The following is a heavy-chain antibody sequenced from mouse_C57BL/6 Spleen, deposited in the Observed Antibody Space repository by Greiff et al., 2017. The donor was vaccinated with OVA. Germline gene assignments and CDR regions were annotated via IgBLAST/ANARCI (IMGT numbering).Heavy chain of an antibody. J-gene: IGHJ3*01. V-gene: IGHV5-17*01. CDR1: GFTFSDYG. CDR2: ISSGSSTI. Sequence: EVKLEESGGGLVKPGGSLKLSCAASGFTFSDYGMHWVRQAPEKGLEWVAYISSGSSTIYYADTVKGRFTISRDNAKNTLFLQMTSLRSEDTAMYYCARPIDYGSSLFAYWGQGTLVTVSA. CDR3: ARPIDYGSSLFAY. D-gene: IGHD1-1*01.